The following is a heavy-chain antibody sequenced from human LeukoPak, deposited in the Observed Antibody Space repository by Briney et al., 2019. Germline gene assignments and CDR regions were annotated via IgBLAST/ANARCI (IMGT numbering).Heavy chain of an antibody. Sequence: GGSLRLSCAVSGFIFSSYWMTWVRQAPGKGLEWVANIKEDGSEKYYAESVKGRFSISRDNAKNSLYLQMNSLRAEDTAVYYCGRAMGAAGHELPVDYWGQGILVTVSS. V-gene: IGHV3-7*01. CDR3: GRAMGAAGHELPVDY. J-gene: IGHJ4*02. CDR1: GFIFSSYW. D-gene: IGHD6-13*01. CDR2: IKEDGSEK.